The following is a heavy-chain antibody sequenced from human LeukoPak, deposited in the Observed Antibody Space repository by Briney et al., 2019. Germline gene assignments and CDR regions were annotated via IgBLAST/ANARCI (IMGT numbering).Heavy chain of an antibody. J-gene: IGHJ4*02. D-gene: IGHD5-24*01. CDR1: GGSISSSSYY. CDR2: IYYSGST. V-gene: IGHV4-39*01. Sequence: SETLSLTCTVFGGSISSSSYYWGWIRQPPGKGLEWIGSIYYSGSTYYNPSLKSRVTISVDTSKNQFSLKLSSVTAADTAVYYCARHVRRDGYNHFDYWGQGTLVTVSS. CDR3: ARHVRRDGYNHFDY.